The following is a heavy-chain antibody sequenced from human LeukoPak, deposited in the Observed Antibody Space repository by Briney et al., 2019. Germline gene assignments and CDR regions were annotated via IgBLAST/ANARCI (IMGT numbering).Heavy chain of an antibody. CDR1: GFTFSSYG. CDR2: IWYDGSNK. D-gene: IGHD3-3*01. Sequence: GGSLRLSCAASGFTFSSYGMRWVRQAPGKGLEWVAVIWYDGSNKYYADSVKGRFTISRDNSKNTLYLQMNSLRAEDTAVCYCARDRVIFGVVYYFDYWGQGTLVTVSS. V-gene: IGHV3-33*01. J-gene: IGHJ4*02. CDR3: ARDRVIFGVVYYFDY.